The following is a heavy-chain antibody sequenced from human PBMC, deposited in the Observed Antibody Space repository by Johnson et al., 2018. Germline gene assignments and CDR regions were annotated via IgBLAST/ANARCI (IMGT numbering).Heavy chain of an antibody. CDR1: GGSISSYY. CDR2: IYYSGST. V-gene: IGHV4-59*01. J-gene: IGHJ3*02. D-gene: IGHD7-27*01. CDR3: ARPLGNRVYDAFDI. Sequence: QVQLQESGPGLVKPSETLSLTCTVSGGSISSYYWSWIRQPPGTGLEWIGYIYYSGSTHYNPSLKSRVTISVDTSKNQFSLKLSSVTAADTAVYYCARPLGNRVYDAFDIWGQGTMVTVSS.